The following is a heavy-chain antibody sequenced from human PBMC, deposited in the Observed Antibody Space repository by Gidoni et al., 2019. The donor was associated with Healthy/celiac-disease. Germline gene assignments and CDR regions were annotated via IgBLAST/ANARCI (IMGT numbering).Heavy chain of an antibody. CDR3: AKDDWGYYYDSSGYYYPPGASFVDY. V-gene: IGHV3-9*01. D-gene: IGHD3-22*01. J-gene: IGHJ4*02. CDR1: GFPFDDYA. Sequence: EVQLVESVGVLVQPGRSLRLSCAASGFPFDDYAMHWVRQAPGKGLEGVSDISWNSGSIGYADSEKGRFTISRDNAKNSLYLQMNSLRAEDTALYYCAKDDWGYYYDSSGYYYPPGASFVDYWGQGTLVTVSS. CDR2: ISWNSGSI.